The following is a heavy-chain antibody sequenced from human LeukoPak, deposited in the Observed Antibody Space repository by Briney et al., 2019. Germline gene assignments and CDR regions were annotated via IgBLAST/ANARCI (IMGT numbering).Heavy chain of an antibody. J-gene: IGHJ6*02. D-gene: IGHD2-2*01. Sequence: PSETLSLTCTVSGGSISSYYWSWIRQPAGKGLEWIGRIYTSGSTNYNPSLKSRVTMPVDTSKNQFSLKLRSVTAADTAVYYCARSYCSSTSCYYYYGMDVWGQGTTVTVSS. V-gene: IGHV4-4*07. CDR2: IYTSGST. CDR3: ARSYCSSTSCYYYYGMDV. CDR1: GGSISSYY.